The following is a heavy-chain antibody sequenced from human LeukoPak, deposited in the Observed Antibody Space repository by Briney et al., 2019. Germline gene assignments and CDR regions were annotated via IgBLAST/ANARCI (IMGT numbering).Heavy chain of an antibody. V-gene: IGHV1-2*02. CDR2: IGPNSGGT. D-gene: IGHD6-6*01. Sequence: ASVKVSCKASGYTFSDYYMHWVRQAPGQGLEWMGWIGPNSGGTNYAQKFQGRVTMTRDTSISTAYMELSWLISDDTAVYYCARSNIAVRRGDNWFDPWGQGTLVTVSS. CDR1: GYTFSDYY. J-gene: IGHJ5*02. CDR3: ARSNIAVRRGDNWFDP.